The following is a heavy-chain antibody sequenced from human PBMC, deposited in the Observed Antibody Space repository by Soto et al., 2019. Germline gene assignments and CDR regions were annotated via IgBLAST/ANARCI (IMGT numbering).Heavy chain of an antibody. CDR1: GASIAGGSYY. J-gene: IGHJ4*02. CDR2: IPSRGRP. CDR3: VRDQYSGYDVAI. D-gene: IGHD5-12*01. Sequence: TSDTLCLTCSVSGASIAGGSYYWSWVRQPPGKGLEWVGYIPSRGRPFYNPSLTSRGTISADSSKHQLSLQLTSVTAADTAVYYCVRDQYSGYDVAIWGQGHLVT. V-gene: IGHV4-30-4*02.